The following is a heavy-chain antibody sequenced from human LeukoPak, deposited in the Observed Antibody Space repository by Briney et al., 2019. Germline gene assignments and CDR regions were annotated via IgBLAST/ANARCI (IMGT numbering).Heavy chain of an antibody. V-gene: IGHV3-49*04. D-gene: IGHD5-12*01. J-gene: IGHJ6*04. Sequence: GGSLRLSCTASGFTFGDYAMSWVRQAPGKGLEWVGFIRSKAYGGTTEYAASVKGRFTISRDDSKSIAYLQMNSLKTEVTAVYYCTRGGGYSGYDYYYYYGMDVWGKGTTVTVSS. CDR1: GFTFGDYA. CDR2: IRSKAYGGTT. CDR3: TRGGGYSGYDYYYYYGMDV.